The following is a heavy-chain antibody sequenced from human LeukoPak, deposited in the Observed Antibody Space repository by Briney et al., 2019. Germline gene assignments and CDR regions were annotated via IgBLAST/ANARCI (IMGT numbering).Heavy chain of an antibody. J-gene: IGHJ4*02. CDR2: INPNSGGT. D-gene: IGHD3-22*01. V-gene: IGHV1-2*06. CDR1: GYTFTGYY. CDR3: ARAPTYYYDSSGYYYDS. Sequence: ASVKVSCKASGYTFTGYYMHWVRQAPGQGLEWMRRINPNSGGTNYAQKFQGRVTMTRDTSISTAYMELSRLRSDDTAVYYCARAPTYYYDSSGYYYDSWGQGTLVTVSS.